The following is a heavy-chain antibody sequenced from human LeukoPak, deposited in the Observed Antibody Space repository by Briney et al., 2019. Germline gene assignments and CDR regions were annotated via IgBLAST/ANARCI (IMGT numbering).Heavy chain of an antibody. D-gene: IGHD2-15*01. CDR1: GYTFTGYY. J-gene: IGHJ4*02. CDR3: AREERILGYCSGGSCYPVNLVDY. Sequence: ASVKVSCKASGYTFTGYYMHWVRQAPGQGLEWMGWINPNSGGTNYAQKFQGRVTMTRDTPISTAYMELSRLRSDDTAVYYCAREERILGYCSGGSCYPVNLVDYWGQGTLVTVSS. V-gene: IGHV1-2*02. CDR2: INPNSGGT.